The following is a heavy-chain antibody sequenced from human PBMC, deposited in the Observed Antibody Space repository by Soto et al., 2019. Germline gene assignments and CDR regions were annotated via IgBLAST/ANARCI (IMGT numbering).Heavy chain of an antibody. CDR1: GYSFTNYA. D-gene: IGHD5-18*01. CDR2: INAGNGNT. CDR3: ARDQDVDTTMLDAFDI. Sequence: ASVNVSCKTSGYSFTNYAGHWVRQAPGQRLEWMGWINAGNGNTKYSHKFQGRVTITSDTSASTAYMELSSLRSEDTAVYYCARDQDVDTTMLDAFDIWGQGTMVTVSS. J-gene: IGHJ3*02. V-gene: IGHV1-3*01.